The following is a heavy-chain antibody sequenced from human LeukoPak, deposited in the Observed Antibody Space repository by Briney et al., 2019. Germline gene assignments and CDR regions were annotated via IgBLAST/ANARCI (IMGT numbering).Heavy chain of an antibody. CDR3: ARGIRSPLFDY. J-gene: IGHJ4*02. V-gene: IGHV1-18*01. CDR2: INTYNGDT. D-gene: IGHD3-16*01. CDR1: GYTFTHYG. Sequence: ASVKISCKASGYTFTHYGITWVRQAPGQGLAWMGWINTYNGDTKCAQKLQGRVTMTTDTSTSTAFMELRSLRSDDSAVYYCARGIRSPLFDYWGLGTLVTVSP.